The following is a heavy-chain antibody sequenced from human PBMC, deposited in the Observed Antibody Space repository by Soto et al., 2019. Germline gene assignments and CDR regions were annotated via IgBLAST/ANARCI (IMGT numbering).Heavy chain of an antibody. D-gene: IGHD3-10*01. CDR2: IVVGSGNT. Sequence: SVKVSCKASGFTFTSSAVQWVRQARGQRLEWIGWIVVGSGNTNYAQKFQERVTITRDMSTSTAYMELSSLRSEDTAVYYCAAAITMVRGVIITVDYWGQGTLVTVPS. CDR1: GFTFTSSA. CDR3: AAAITMVRGVIITVDY. V-gene: IGHV1-58*01. J-gene: IGHJ4*02.